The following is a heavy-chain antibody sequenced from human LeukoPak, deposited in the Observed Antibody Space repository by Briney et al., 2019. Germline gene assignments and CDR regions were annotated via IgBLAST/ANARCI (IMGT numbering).Heavy chain of an antibody. CDR2: IYHNGRT. V-gene: IGHV4-59*01. Sequence: SETLSLTCTVSGASFSNDYWSWVRQAPGKGLEWIGYIYHNGRTSYNPSLKSRLTMSIETSQKQFSLKLSSVTAADTAVYYCARDRGYGMDVWGQGTTVTVSS. J-gene: IGHJ6*02. CDR1: GASFSNDY. CDR3: ARDRGYGMDV.